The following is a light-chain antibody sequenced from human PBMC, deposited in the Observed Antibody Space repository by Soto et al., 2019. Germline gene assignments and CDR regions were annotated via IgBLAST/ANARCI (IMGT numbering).Light chain of an antibody. CDR2: GAS. J-gene: IGKJ1*01. CDR3: EQYGSSGA. V-gene: IGKV3-20*01. CDR1: QSVSNNY. Sequence: EIVLTQSPGTLSLSPGERATLSCRASQSVSNNYLARYQQKPGQAPRLLIYGASNRATGIPDRFSGSGSGTEFALTISRLEPEDFAVYYCEQYGSSGAFGQGTKVEIK.